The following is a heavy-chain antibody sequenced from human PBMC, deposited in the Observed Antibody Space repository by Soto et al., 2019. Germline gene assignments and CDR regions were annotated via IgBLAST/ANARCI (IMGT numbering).Heavy chain of an antibody. Sequence: GGSLRLSCAASGFTFSSYAMHWVRQAPGKGLEWVAVISYDGSNKYYADSVKGRFTISRDNSKNTLYLQMNSLRAEDTAVYYCARVRYNWELTFDYWGQGTLVTVSS. CDR2: ISYDGSNK. J-gene: IGHJ4*02. D-gene: IGHD1-20*01. V-gene: IGHV3-30*04. CDR3: ARVRYNWELTFDY. CDR1: GFTFSSYA.